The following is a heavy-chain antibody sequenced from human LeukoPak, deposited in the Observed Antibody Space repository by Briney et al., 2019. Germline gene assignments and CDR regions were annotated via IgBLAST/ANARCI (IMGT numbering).Heavy chain of an antibody. CDR3: ARGRYYYDSSGYYPYNWFDP. V-gene: IGHV4-59*01. CDR2: IYYSGST. D-gene: IGHD3-22*01. J-gene: IGHJ5*02. Sequence: SETLSLTCTVSGGSISSYYWSWIRQPPGKGLEWIGYIYYSGSTNYNPSLKSRVTISVDTSKNQFSLKLSSVTAADTAVYYCARGRYYYDSSGYYPYNWFDPWGQGTLVTVSS. CDR1: GGSISSYY.